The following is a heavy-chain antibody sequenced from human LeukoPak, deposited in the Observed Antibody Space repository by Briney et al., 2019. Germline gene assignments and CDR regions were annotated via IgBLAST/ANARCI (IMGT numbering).Heavy chain of an antibody. CDR3: ARDTHDAFDI. V-gene: IGHV4-61*01. CDR1: GGSVSSGSYY. CDR2: IYYSGST. Sequence: SETLSLTCTVSGGSVSSGSYYWSWIRQPPGTGLEWIGYIYYSGSTNYNPSLKSRVTISVDTSKNQFSLKLSSVTAADTAVYYCARDTHDAFDIWGQGTMVTVSS. J-gene: IGHJ3*02.